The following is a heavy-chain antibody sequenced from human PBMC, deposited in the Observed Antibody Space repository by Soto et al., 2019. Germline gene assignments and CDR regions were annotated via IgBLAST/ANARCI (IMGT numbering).Heavy chain of an antibody. V-gene: IGHV3-23*01. CDR3: AKYCSGGSCYPSAFDV. J-gene: IGHJ3*01. Sequence: GGSLRLSCAASGFTFSSYAMSWVRQAPGKGLEWVSAISGSGGSTYYADSVKGRFTISRDNSKNTLYLQMNSLRAEDTAVYYCAKYCSGGSCYPSAFDVWGRGTMVTVSS. D-gene: IGHD2-15*01. CDR2: ISGSGGST. CDR1: GFTFSSYA.